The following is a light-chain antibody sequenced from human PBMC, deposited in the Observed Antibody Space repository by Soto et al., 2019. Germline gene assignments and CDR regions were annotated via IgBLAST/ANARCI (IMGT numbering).Light chain of an antibody. CDR2: GAS. Sequence: EIVLTQSSGSLSVSPEGRATLSCRASQSISGALAWYRQKPGQAPRLLIFGASTRATGIPDRFSGSGSGTDFTLTISGLEPEDFALYYCQQYGVSPPNTFGGGTKVDIK. J-gene: IGKJ4*01. V-gene: IGKV3-20*01. CDR1: QSISGA. CDR3: QQYGVSPPNT.